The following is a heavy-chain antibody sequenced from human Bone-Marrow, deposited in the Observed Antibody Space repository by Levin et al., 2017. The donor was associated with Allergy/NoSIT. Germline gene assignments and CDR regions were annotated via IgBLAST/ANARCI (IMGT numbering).Heavy chain of an antibody. J-gene: IGHJ4*02. V-gene: IGHV3-11*01. Sequence: SCAASGFTFSDYYMSWIRQAPGKGLEWVSYISSSGSTIYYADSVKGRFTISRDNAKNSLYLQMNSLRAEDTAVYYCARIKTVHVDTAMVTPLDFDYWGQGTLVTVSS. CDR1: GFTFSDYY. CDR3: ARIKTVHVDTAMVTPLDFDY. CDR2: ISSSGSTI. D-gene: IGHD5-18*01.